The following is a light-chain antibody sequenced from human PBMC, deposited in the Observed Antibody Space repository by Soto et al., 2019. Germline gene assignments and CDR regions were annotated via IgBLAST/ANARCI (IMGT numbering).Light chain of an antibody. J-gene: IGKJ1*01. Sequence: DIQMTQSPSTLSASVGDRVTITSRASQSISSWLAWYQQKPGKAPKVLIYDASSLESGVPTRFSGSGSGTEFTLTISSLQPDDFANYYCQQYNTYSTFGQGTKVEIK. CDR3: QQYNTYST. V-gene: IGKV1-5*01. CDR2: DAS. CDR1: QSISSW.